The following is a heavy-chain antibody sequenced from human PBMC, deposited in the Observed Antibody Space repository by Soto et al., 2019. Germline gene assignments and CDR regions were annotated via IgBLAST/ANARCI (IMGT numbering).Heavy chain of an antibody. J-gene: IGHJ6*02. D-gene: IGHD3-3*01. CDR2: IYYSGST. CDR1: GGSISSYY. V-gene: IGHV4-59*01. Sequence: SETLSLTCTVSGGSISSYYWSWIRQPPGKGLEWIGYIYYSGSTNYNPSLKSRVTISVDTSKNQFSLKLSSVTAADTAVYYCARVLDHDDTIFGVVKGNGMDVWGQGTTVTVSS. CDR3: ARVLDHDDTIFGVVKGNGMDV.